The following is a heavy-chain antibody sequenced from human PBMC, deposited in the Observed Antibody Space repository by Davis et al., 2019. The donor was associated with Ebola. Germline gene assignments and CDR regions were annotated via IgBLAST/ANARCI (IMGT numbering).Heavy chain of an antibody. CDR2: ISAYNGNT. CDR1: GYTFTSYG. D-gene: IGHD6-13*01. J-gene: IGHJ5*02. V-gene: IGHV1-18*01. CDR3: ARALYSSSWYWFDP. Sequence: AASVKVPCKASGYTFTSYGISWVRQAPGQGLEWMGWISAYNGNTNYAQKLQGRVTMTTDTSTSTAYMELSRLRSDDTAVYYCARALYSSSWYWFDPWGQGTLVTVSS.